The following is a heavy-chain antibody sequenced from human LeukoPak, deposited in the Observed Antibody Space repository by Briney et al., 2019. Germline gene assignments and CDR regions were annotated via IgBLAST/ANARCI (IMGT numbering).Heavy chain of an antibody. V-gene: IGHV3-74*01. Sequence: GGSLRLSCAASGFTFSSYWMHWVRQAPGKGLVWVSHINSDGSSTSYADSVKGRFTISRDNAKNTLYLQMNSLRAEDTAVYYCARVGARWFGEFPFDYWGQGTLVTVSS. J-gene: IGHJ4*02. CDR1: GFTFSSYW. D-gene: IGHD3-10*01. CDR3: ARVGARWFGEFPFDY. CDR2: INSDGSST.